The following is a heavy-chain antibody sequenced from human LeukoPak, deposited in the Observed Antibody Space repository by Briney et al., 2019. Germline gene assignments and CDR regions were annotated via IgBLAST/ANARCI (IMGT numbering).Heavy chain of an antibody. D-gene: IGHD3-3*01. CDR1: GITFSGSA. CDR3: TRHRRVDFWSGGGLFDAFDI. V-gene: IGHV3-73*01. Sequence: GGSLRLSCAASGITFSGSAMHWVRQASGKGLEWVGRIRSKANSYATAYAASVKGRFTISRDDSKNTAYLQMNSLKTEDTAVYYCTRHRRVDFWSGGGLFDAFDIWGQGTMVTVSS. J-gene: IGHJ3*02. CDR2: IRSKANSYAT.